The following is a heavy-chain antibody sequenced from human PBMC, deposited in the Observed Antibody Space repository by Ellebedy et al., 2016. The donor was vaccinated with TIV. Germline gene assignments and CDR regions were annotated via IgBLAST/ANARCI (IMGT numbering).Heavy chain of an antibody. CDR2: ISSDGNDK. CDR3: TKDSGWEHEY. Sequence: GESLKISCAASGFTFSSYAMHWVRQAPGKGLEWVATISSDGNDKYFADSVKGRFTISRDNSKNTLYLQMNNLRVEDTALSYCTKDSGWEHEYWGQGTLVTISS. J-gene: IGHJ4*02. CDR1: GFTFSSYA. D-gene: IGHD3-10*01. V-gene: IGHV3-30-3*01.